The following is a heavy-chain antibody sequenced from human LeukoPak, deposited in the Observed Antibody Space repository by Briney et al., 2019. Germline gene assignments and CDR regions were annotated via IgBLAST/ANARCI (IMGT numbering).Heavy chain of an antibody. CDR1: GGSIISYY. D-gene: IGHD3-22*01. CDR3: ARYVYYDSSGYYFDY. Sequence: SETLSLTCTVSGGSIISYYWSWIRQPAGKGLEWIGRIYTSGSTNYNPSLKSRVTISVDKSKNQFSLKLSSVTAADTAVYYCARYVYYDSSGYYFDYWGQGTLVTVSS. J-gene: IGHJ4*02. V-gene: IGHV4-4*07. CDR2: IYTSGST.